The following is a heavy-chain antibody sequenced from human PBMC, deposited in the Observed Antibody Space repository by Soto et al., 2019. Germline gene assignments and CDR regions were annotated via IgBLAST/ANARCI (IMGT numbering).Heavy chain of an antibody. J-gene: IGHJ4*03. Sequence: SGPTLVNPTRTLTLPCTFSGFSLSTSGVGVGWIRQPPGKALEWLALLFWDDDKRYSPSLKSRLTITKDTSKNQVVPTTNNMDPVDTATYYGAHIKVKGGTKTLGGDCYFDNWGQGTLVTVSS. CDR2: LFWDDDK. CDR3: AHIKVKGGTKTLGGDCYFDN. D-gene: IGHD2-21*02. V-gene: IGHV2-5*02. CDR1: GFSLSTSGVG.